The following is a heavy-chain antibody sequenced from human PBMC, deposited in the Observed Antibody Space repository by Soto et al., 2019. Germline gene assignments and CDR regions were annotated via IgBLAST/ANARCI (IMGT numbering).Heavy chain of an antibody. V-gene: IGHV4-61*01. D-gene: IGHD4-17*01. CDR2: IYYSGST. CDR3: ARQMKTTVTTYYSYYGMDV. J-gene: IGHJ6*02. CDR1: GGSVSSGSYY. Sequence: PSETLSLTCTVSGGSVSSGSYYWSWIRQPPGKGLEWIGYIYYSGSTNYNPSLKSRVTISVDTSKNQFSLKLSSVTAAATAVYYCARQMKTTVTTYYSYYGMDVWGQGTTVTVSS.